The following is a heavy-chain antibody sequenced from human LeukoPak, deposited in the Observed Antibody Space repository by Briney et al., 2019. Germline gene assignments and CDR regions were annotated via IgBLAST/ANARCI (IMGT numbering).Heavy chain of an antibody. CDR1: GYSFTNYW. Sequence: NRGESLKISCKGFGYSFTNYWIGWVRQMPGKGLEWMGIIYPGDSDTRYSPSFQGQVIISVDKSITTAYLQWSSLKASDTGIYYCARSYSNDVFDIWGQGTMITVSS. CDR3: ARSYSNDVFDI. D-gene: IGHD2-15*01. CDR2: IYPGDSDT. V-gene: IGHV5-51*01. J-gene: IGHJ3*02.